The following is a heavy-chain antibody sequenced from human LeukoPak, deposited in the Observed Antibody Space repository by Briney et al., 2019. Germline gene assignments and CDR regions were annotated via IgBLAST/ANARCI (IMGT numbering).Heavy chain of an antibody. CDR3: ARHAWRGSGYYVPFDY. J-gene: IGHJ4*02. D-gene: IGHD3-22*01. Sequence: SSETLSLTCTVSGGSISSSSYYWGWIRQSPGKEPEWIGSIDNTGSTHYKPSLESRVTISVDTSKNQLSLKLNSVTAADTAIYYCARHAWRGSGYYVPFDYWGLGTLVTVAS. V-gene: IGHV4-39*01. CDR2: IDNTGST. CDR1: GGSISSSSYY.